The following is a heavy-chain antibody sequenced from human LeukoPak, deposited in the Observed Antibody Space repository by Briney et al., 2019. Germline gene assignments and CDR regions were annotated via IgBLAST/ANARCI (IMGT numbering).Heavy chain of an antibody. V-gene: IGHV3-23*01. CDR1: GFTFSSYA. J-gene: IGHJ4*02. D-gene: IGHD3-22*01. Sequence: GGSLRLSCGASGFTFSSYAMGWVRQAPGKGREWGSSISGSGGTTYYADSVTGRVTISRDNSNNTVFLQMSGLTAEDTAIYYCAKGSAFYNDSSGYSAPFDYWGQGTLVPVSS. CDR2: ISGSGGTT. CDR3: AKGSAFYNDSSGYSAPFDY.